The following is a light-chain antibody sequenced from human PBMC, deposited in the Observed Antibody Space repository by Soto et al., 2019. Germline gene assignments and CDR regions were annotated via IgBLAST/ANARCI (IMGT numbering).Light chain of an antibody. CDR2: DAS. Sequence: EIVLTQSPGTLSLSPGEGATLSCRASQSFSASFLAWYQHKPGQAPRLLIYDASNRATGIPARFSGSGSGTDFTLTISSLEPEDFAVYYCQQRSNWPITFGQGTRLEIK. CDR1: QSFSASF. V-gene: IGKV3-11*01. J-gene: IGKJ5*01. CDR3: QQRSNWPIT.